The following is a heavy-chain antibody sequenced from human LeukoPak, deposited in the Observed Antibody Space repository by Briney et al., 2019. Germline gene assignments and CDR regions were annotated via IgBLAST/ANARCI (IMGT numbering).Heavy chain of an antibody. CDR3: ARDPGRGFWSGYYDY. D-gene: IGHD3-3*01. CDR2: IYYSGST. CDR1: GGFITNYY. J-gene: IGHJ4*02. V-gene: IGHV4-39*07. Sequence: PSETLSLTCTVSGGFITNYYWGWIRQPPGKGLEWIGSIYYSGSTYYNPSLKSRVTISVDTSKNQFSLKLSSVTAADTAVYYCARDPGRGFWSGYYDYWGQGTLVTVSS.